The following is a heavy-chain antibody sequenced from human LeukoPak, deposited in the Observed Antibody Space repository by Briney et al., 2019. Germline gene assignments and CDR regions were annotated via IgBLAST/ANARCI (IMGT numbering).Heavy chain of an antibody. J-gene: IGHJ4*02. CDR2: ISTDGSTT. Sequence: GGSLRLSCAASGFTFSSYGMHWVRQAPGKGLVWVSRISTDGSTTTYADSVKGRFTISRDNSKSTVYLQMNSLRAQDTAIYYCARLTAGVTSPPYWGQGTLVTVSS. CDR3: ARLTAGVTSPPY. CDR1: GFTFSSYG. V-gene: IGHV3-74*01. D-gene: IGHD1-14*01.